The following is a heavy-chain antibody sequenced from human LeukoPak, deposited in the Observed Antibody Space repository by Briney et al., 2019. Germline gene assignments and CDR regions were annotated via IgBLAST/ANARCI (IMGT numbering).Heavy chain of an antibody. CDR1: GFTFSSYW. Sequence: GGSLRLSCAGSGFTFSSYWLHWVRHAPGKGLVWVSRISPDGSTTNLADSVKGRCTISRDNPKNTLYLQMSSLRAEDTAVYYCARDLRYYYDSSGYGDFQHWGQGTLVTVSS. CDR2: ISPDGSTT. V-gene: IGHV3-74*01. J-gene: IGHJ1*01. D-gene: IGHD3-22*01. CDR3: ARDLRYYYDSSGYGDFQH.